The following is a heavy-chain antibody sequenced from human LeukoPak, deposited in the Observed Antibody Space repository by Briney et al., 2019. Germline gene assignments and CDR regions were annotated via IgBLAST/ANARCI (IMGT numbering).Heavy chain of an antibody. CDR3: ARDKVGDYYYYGMDV. CDR1: GFTVSSNY. V-gene: IGHV3-66*01. J-gene: IGHJ6*02. D-gene: IGHD3-10*01. Sequence: PGGSLRLSCAASGFTVSSNYMSWVRQAPGKGLEWVSVIYSGGSTYYADSVKGRFTISRGNSKNTLYLQMSSLRAEDTAVYYCARDKVGDYYYYGMDVWGQGTTVTVSS. CDR2: IYSGGST.